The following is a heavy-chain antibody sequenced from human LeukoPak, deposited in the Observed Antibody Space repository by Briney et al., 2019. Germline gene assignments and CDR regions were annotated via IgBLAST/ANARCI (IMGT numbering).Heavy chain of an antibody. V-gene: IGHV3-74*01. D-gene: IGHD3-22*01. CDR2: INSDGSST. J-gene: IGHJ3*02. CDR3: ARGRGYDSSGYFFFDAFDI. CDR1: GFTFSSYW. Sequence: GGSLRLSCAASGFTFSSYWMHWVRHAPGKGLVWVSRINSDGSSTSYADSVKGRFTISRDNAKNTLYLQMNSLRAEDTAVYYCARGRGYDSSGYFFFDAFDIWGQGTMVTVSS.